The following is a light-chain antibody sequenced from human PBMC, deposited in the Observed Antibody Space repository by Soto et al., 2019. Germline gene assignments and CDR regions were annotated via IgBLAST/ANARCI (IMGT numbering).Light chain of an antibody. J-gene: IGLJ3*02. Sequence: QSALTQPPSASGSPGQSVTISCTGTSSDVGAYNYVSWYQQHAGKAPKLVIYEVTKRPSGVPDRFSGSKSANTASLTVSGLQAEDEADYYCSPFVASNTWVFGGGTKLTVL. CDR1: SSDVGAYNY. V-gene: IGLV2-8*01. CDR3: SPFVASNTWV. CDR2: EVT.